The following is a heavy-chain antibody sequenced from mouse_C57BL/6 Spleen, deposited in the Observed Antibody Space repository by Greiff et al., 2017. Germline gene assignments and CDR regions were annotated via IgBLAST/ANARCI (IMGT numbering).Heavy chain of an antibody. CDR2: IYPGDGDT. Sequence: VQLQQSGPELVKPGASVKISCKASGYAFSSSWMNWVKQRPGKGLEWIGRIYPGDGDTNYNGKFTGKATLTADKSSSTAYMQLSSLTSEDSAVYFCASWDDYDEGDYWGQGTSVTVSS. CDR3: ASWDDYDEGDY. J-gene: IGHJ4*01. CDR1: GYAFSSSW. D-gene: IGHD2-4*01. V-gene: IGHV1-82*01.